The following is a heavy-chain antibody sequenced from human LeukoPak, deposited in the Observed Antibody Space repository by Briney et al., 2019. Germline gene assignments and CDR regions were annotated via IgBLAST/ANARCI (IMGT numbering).Heavy chain of an antibody. V-gene: IGHV4-38-2*01. J-gene: IGHJ4*02. D-gene: IGHD3-10*01. Sequence: PSETLSLTCAVSGYSISSGYYWGWIRPPPGKGLEWIGSIYHSGSTYYNPSLKSRVTISVDTSKNQFSLKLSSVTAADPAVYYCARGSITMVRGVPDYWGQGTLVTVSS. CDR3: ARGSITMVRGVPDY. CDR1: GYSISSGYY. CDR2: IYHSGST.